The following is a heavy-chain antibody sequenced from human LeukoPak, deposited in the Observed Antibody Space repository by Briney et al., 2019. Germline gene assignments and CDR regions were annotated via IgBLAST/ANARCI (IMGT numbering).Heavy chain of an antibody. CDR3: AREGRAAAGYFDY. V-gene: IGHV1-3*01. D-gene: IGHD6-13*01. J-gene: IGHJ4*02. CDR1: GYTFTSYA. CDR2: INAGNGNT. Sequence: ASVKVSCKASGYTFTSYAMHWVRQAPGQRLEWMGGINAGNGNTKYSQKFQGRVTITRDTSASTAYMELSSLRSEDTAVYYCAREGRAAAGYFDYWGQGTLVTVSS.